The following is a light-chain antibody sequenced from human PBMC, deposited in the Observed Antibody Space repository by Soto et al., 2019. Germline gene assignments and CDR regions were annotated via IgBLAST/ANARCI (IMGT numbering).Light chain of an antibody. Sequence: QSVLTQPASVSGSPGQSIAISCTGTSSDVGGYDYVSWYQQQPDKSPKLMIYEVIKRPSGFFNRFSGSKSGNTASLTISGLQSEDEADYYCSSHTSGSTRVFGTGTKVTVL. CDR1: SSDVGGYDY. CDR2: EVI. CDR3: SSHTSGSTRV. V-gene: IGLV2-14*01. J-gene: IGLJ1*01.